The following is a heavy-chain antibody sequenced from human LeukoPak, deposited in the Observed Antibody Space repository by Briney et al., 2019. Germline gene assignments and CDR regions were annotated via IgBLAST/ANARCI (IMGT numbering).Heavy chain of an antibody. D-gene: IGHD2-8*01. CDR1: GYTFTGYY. J-gene: IGHJ4*02. CDR2: INPNNDGA. CDR3: ARRTAAMVNDY. V-gene: IGHV1-2*02. Sequence: ASVKVSCKASGYTFTGYYIHWVRQAPGQGLEWMGWINPNNDGADYAQKFQGRVTMTRDTSISTVYMGLRRLTSDDTAVYYCARRTAAMVNDYWGQGTLVTVSS.